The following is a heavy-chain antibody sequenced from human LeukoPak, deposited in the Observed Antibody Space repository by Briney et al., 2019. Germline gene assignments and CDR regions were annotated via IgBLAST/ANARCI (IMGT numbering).Heavy chain of an antibody. J-gene: IGHJ5*02. CDR3: ARGDYDFWTGYAGWFDP. CDR2: ISAYNGNT. V-gene: IGHV1-18*01. Sequence: GASVKVSCKASGYTFTSYGISWVRQAPGQGLEWMGWISAYNGNTNYAQKLQGRVTMTTDTSTSTAYMELRSLRSDDTAVYYCARGDYDFWTGYAGWFDPWGQGTLVTVSS. D-gene: IGHD3-3*01. CDR1: GYTFTSYG.